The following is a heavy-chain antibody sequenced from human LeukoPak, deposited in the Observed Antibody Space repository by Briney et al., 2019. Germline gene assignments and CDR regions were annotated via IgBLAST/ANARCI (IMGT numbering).Heavy chain of an antibody. D-gene: IGHD5-18*01. CDR3: ARVTWIQIWLQFDY. CDR2: IYYSGST. J-gene: IGHJ4*02. V-gene: IGHV4-39*07. Sequence: SETLSLTCTVSGGSISSSSYYWGWIRQPPGKGLEWIGSIYYSGSTYYNPSLKSRVTISVDTSKNQFSLKLSSVTAADTAVYYCARVTWIQIWLQFDYWGQGTLVTVSS. CDR1: GGSISSSSYY.